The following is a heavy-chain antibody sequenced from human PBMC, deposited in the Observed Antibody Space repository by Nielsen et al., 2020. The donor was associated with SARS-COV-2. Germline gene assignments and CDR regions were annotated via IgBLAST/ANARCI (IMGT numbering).Heavy chain of an antibody. CDR3: ARAPDIVQVPTATPI. J-gene: IGHJ3*02. V-gene: IGHV4-59*13. CDR1: GGSISSYY. Sequence: SETLSLTCTVSGGSISSYYWSWIRQPPGKGLEWIGYIYYSGSTNYNPSLKSRVTISVDTSKNQFSLKLSSVTAADTAVYYCARAPDIVQVPTATPIWGQGTLVTVSS. D-gene: IGHD2-15*01. CDR2: IYYSGST.